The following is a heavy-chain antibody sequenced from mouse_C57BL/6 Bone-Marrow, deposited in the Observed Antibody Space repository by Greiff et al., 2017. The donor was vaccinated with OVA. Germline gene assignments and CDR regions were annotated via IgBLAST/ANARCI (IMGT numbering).Heavy chain of an antibody. CDR2: IDPENGDT. V-gene: IGHV14-4*01. D-gene: IGHD2-1*01. CDR3: TTSIYYGNYGFAY. Sequence: EVQLQQSGAELVRPGASVKLSCTASGFNIKDDYMHWVKPRPEQGLEWIGWIDPENGDTEYASEFQGKATITADTSSNTAYLQLSSLTSEDTAVYYCTTSIYYGNYGFAYWGQGTLVTVSA. CDR1: GFNIKDDY. J-gene: IGHJ3*01.